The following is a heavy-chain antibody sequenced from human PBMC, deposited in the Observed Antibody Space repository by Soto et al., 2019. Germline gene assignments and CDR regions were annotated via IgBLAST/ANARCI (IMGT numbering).Heavy chain of an antibody. J-gene: IGHJ5*02. CDR2: IYYSGST. Sequence: SETLSLTCTVSGGSISSSSYYWGWIRQPPGKGLEWIGSIYYSGSTYYNPSLKSRVTISVDTSKNQFSLKLSSVTAADTAVYYGGYDFWSGYDNWFDPWGQGTLVTVAS. CDR1: GGSISSSSYY. CDR3: GYDFWSGYDNWFDP. V-gene: IGHV4-39*07. D-gene: IGHD3-3*01.